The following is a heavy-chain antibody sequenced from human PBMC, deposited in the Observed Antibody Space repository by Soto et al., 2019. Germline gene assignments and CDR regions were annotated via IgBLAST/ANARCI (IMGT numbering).Heavy chain of an antibody. D-gene: IGHD3-22*01. Sequence: SETLSLTCTVSGGSISSGDYYWSWIRQPPGKGLEWIGYIYYSGSTYYNPSLKSRVTISVDTSKNQFSLKLSSVTAADTAVYYCARSDYDSSGRYYFDYWGQGTLVTVSS. J-gene: IGHJ4*02. CDR3: ARSDYDSSGRYYFDY. V-gene: IGHV4-30-4*01. CDR1: GGSISSGDYY. CDR2: IYYSGST.